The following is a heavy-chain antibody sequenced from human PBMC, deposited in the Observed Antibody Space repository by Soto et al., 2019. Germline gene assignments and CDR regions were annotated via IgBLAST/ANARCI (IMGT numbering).Heavy chain of an antibody. V-gene: IGHV3-23*01. CDR1: GFTFSSYA. J-gene: IGHJ4*02. D-gene: IGHD3-22*01. CDR3: AKYSSYWDEDY. CDR2: ISGSVEST. Sequence: EVQLLESGGGLVQPGGSLRLSCAASGFTFSSYAMTWVRQAPGEGLQWVSSISGSVESTFHADSVKGRFTISRDNSKNTLTLQMNSLRAEDTAIYYCAKYSSYWDEDYWGQGTLVTVSS.